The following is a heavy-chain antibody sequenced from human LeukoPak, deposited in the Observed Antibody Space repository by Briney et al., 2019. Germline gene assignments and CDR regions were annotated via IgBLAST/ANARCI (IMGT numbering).Heavy chain of an antibody. V-gene: IGHV3-30*02. Sequence: GGSLRLSCAASGFTFSSYGMHWVRQAPGKGLEWVAFIRYDGSNKYYADSVKGRFTISRDNSKNTLYLQMNSLRAEDTAVYYCAKVLIWTYGSGNYYKGAFDIWGPGTMVTVFS. CDR3: AKVLIWTYGSGNYYKGAFDI. CDR1: GFTFSSYG. CDR2: IRYDGSNK. D-gene: IGHD3-10*01. J-gene: IGHJ3*02.